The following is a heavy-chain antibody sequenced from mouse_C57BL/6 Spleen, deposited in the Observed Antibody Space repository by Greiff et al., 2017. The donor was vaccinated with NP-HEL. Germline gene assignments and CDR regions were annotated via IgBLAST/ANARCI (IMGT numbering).Heavy chain of an antibody. J-gene: IGHJ1*03. CDR3: AKIFGSSYWYFDV. CDR1: GFSLTSYG. D-gene: IGHD1-1*01. CDR2: IWRGGST. V-gene: IGHV2-5*01. Sequence: VQGVESGPGLVQPSQSLSITCTVSGFSLTSYGVHWVRQSPGKGLEWLGVIWRGGSTDYNAAFMSRLSITKDNSKSQVFFKMNSLQADDTAIYYCAKIFGSSYWYFDVWGTGTTVTVSS.